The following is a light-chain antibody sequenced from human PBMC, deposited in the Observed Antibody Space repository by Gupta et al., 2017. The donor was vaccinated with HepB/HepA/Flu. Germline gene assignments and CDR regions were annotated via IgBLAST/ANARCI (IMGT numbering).Light chain of an antibody. CDR3: MQCKHWPST. CDR2: KVS. CDR1: QSLVYKDDGNTH. Sequence: DVVMTQSPLSLPVTLGQPASIYCRSIQSLVYKDDGNTHLHWFQQSPGQSPGRLIYKVSNRDSGVPERFSGSGSGTYFTLRIISGAADDLVFYYCMQCKHWPSTFGQGTKLEI. J-gene: IGKJ2*01. V-gene: IGKV2-30*01.